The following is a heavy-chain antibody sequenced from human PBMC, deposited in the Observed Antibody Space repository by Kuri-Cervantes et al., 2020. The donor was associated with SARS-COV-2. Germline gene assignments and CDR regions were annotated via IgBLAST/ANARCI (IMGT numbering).Heavy chain of an antibody. J-gene: IGHJ6*02. CDR3: ASTTVVAATVYYYGMDV. CDR1: GGSISSYY. D-gene: IGHD2-15*01. CDR2: IYTSEST. V-gene: IGHV4-4*07. Sequence: SETLSLTCTVSGGSISSYYWSWIRQPPGKGLEWIGRIYTSESTNYNPSLKSRITMSVDASKSQFSLRLSSVTAADTAVYYCASTTVVAATVYYYGMDVWGQGTAVTVSS.